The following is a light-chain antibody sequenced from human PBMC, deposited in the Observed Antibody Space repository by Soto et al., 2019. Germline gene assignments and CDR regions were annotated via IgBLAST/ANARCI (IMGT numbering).Light chain of an antibody. CDR1: QSISSY. Sequence: DIQMTQSPSSLSASVGDRVTITCRASQSISSYLNWYQQKPGKAPKLLIYAASSLQSGVPSRFSGSGSGTDFTLTISSLQPEDFATYYCQQYNRFLTFGGGTKVDI. V-gene: IGKV1-39*01. CDR2: AAS. CDR3: QQYNRFLT. J-gene: IGKJ4*01.